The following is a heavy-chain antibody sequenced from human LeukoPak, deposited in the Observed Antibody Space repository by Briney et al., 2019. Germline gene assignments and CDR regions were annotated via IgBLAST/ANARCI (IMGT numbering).Heavy chain of an antibody. CDR3: ARYGPYCSSTSCYSLDY. D-gene: IGHD2-2*01. Sequence: NPSETLSLTCAVYGGSFGGYYWSWIRQPPGKGLEWIGEINHSGSTNYNPSLKSRVTISVDTSKNQFSLKLSSVTAADTAVYYCARYGPYCSSTSCYSLDYWGQGTLVTVSS. CDR2: INHSGST. CDR1: GGSFGGYY. V-gene: IGHV4-34*01. J-gene: IGHJ4*02.